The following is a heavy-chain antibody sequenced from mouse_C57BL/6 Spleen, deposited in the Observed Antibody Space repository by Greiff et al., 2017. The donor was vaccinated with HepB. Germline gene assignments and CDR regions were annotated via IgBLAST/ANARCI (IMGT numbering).Heavy chain of an antibody. J-gene: IGHJ4*01. V-gene: IGHV1-80*01. D-gene: IGHD2-1*01. Sequence: VQLQQSGAELVKPGASVKISCKASGYAFSSYWMNWVKQRPGKGLEWIGQIYPGDGDTNYNGKFKGKATLTADKSSSTAYMQLSSLTSEDSAVYFCARSGCNYYYAMDYWGQGTSVTVSS. CDR3: ARSGCNYYYAMDY. CDR2: IYPGDGDT. CDR1: GYAFSSYW.